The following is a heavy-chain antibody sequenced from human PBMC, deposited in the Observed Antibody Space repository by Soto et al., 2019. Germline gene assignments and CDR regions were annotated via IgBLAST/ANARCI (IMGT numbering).Heavy chain of an antibody. D-gene: IGHD3-10*01. CDR2: IKSKTAGGTT. J-gene: IGHJ5*02. V-gene: IGHV3-15*07. CDR1: GFTFTYAW. Sequence: EVQLMESGGGLEKPGGSLTLSCAASGFTFTYAWMNWVRQAPGTGLEWVGRIKSKTAGGTTDYTAPVKGRFTISRDDSKNTLFLQMNSLKAEDTAVYYCATDGGAWGQGTLVTVSS. CDR3: ATDGGA.